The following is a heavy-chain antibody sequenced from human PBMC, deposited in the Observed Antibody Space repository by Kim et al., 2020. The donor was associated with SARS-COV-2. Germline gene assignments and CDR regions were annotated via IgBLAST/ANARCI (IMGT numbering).Heavy chain of an antibody. CDR2: IYYSGST. CDR3: ARDNTGYYYGSGSYPDHPGYYYGMDV. V-gene: IGHV4-59*01. J-gene: IGHJ6*02. Sequence: SETLSLTCTVSGGSISSYYWSWIRQPPGKGLEWIGYIYYSGSTNYNPSLKSRVTISVDTSKNQFSLKLSSVTAADTAVYYCARDNTGYYYGSGSYPDHPGYYYGMDVWGQGTTVTVSS. D-gene: IGHD3-10*01. CDR1: GGSISSYY.